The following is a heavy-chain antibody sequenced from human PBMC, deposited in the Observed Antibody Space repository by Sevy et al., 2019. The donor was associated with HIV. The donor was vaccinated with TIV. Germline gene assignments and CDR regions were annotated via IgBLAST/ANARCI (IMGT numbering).Heavy chain of an antibody. CDR1: GFKFDNYA. CDR2: ISVSGRL. CDR3: AKDGYSSCLLYYFDH. D-gene: IGHD6-19*01. Sequence: GGSLRLSCAASGFKFDNYAMAWVRQAPGQGLVWVSAISVSGRLSYADSVKGRFTISRDSSKKMIYLHLNSLRADDTATYYCAKDGYSSCLLYYFDHWGQGTLVTVSS. V-gene: IGHV3-23*01. J-gene: IGHJ4*02.